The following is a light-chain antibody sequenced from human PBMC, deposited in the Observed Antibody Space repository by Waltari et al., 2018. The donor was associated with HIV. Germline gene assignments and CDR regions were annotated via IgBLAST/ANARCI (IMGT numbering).Light chain of an antibody. J-gene: IGKJ5*01. CDR3: MQALQTPIT. V-gene: IGKV2-28*01. Sequence: VMTQSPLSLSATPGAPASISCSSSQSLLKSNGYNQLDWYLQKPGQSPQLLIYLGSNRASGVPDRFSGSGSGTDFTLKISRVEAEDVGVYYCMQALQTPITFGQGTRLEIK. CDR1: QSLLKSNGYNQ. CDR2: LGS.